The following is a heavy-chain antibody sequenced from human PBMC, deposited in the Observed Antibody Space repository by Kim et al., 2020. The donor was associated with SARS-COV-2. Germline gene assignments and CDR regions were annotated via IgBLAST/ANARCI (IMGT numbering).Heavy chain of an antibody. CDR3: AKVQGLILASGMDV. J-gene: IGHJ6*02. Sequence: DSVKDRFTISRDNSKNTLYLQMNSLRAEDAAVYYCAKVQGLILASGMDVWGQGTTVTVSS. V-gene: IGHV3-30*02. D-gene: IGHD2-15*01.